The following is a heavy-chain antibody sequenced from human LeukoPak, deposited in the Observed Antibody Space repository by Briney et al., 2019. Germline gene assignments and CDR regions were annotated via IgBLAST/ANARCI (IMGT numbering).Heavy chain of an antibody. V-gene: IGHV4-34*01. D-gene: IGHD2-21*02. CDR2: ISHGGST. J-gene: IGHJ4*02. CDR3: ARVRLNRKPDY. Sequence: SETLSLTCAVHGGSFSGYYWTWIRQPPGKGLEWIGEISHGGSTTYNPSLKSRVTMSVDTSKNQFSLNLSSVTAADTAVYYCARVRLNRKPDYWGQGTLVTVSS. CDR1: GGSFSGYY.